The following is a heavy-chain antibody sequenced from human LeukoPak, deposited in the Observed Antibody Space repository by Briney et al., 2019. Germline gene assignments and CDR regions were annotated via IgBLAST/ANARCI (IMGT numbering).Heavy chain of an antibody. J-gene: IGHJ4*02. CDR3: ARDTARTPELLDY. V-gene: IGHV3-74*01. CDR1: GFTFSSYW. Sequence: GGSLRLSCAASGFTFSSYWMHWVRQAPGKGLEWVSRITSDGSSTSYADSVKGRFTISRDNAKNTLYVQMNSLRAEDTAVYYCARDTARTPELLDYWGQGTLVTVSS. D-gene: IGHD1-14*01. CDR2: ITSDGSST.